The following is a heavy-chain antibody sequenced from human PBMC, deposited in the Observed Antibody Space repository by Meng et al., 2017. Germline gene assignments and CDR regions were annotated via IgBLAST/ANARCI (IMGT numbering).Heavy chain of an antibody. J-gene: IGHJ6*02. CDR1: GFTLSSYD. V-gene: IGHV3-13*01. CDR2: IGTAGDT. D-gene: IGHD3-22*01. Sequence: GESLKTFCAASGFTLSSYDMHWVRQATGKGLEWVSAIGTAGDTYYPGYVKGRITIARESAKNSLYLRMSNLRAGDTAVYYCAMSKKYFYDSNGYLYGMDVWGQGTTVTVSS. CDR3: AMSKKYFYDSNGYLYGMDV.